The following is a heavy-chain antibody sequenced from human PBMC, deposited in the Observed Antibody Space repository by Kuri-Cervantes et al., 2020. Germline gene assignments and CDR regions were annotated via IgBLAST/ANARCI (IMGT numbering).Heavy chain of an antibody. CDR2: IKSKTDGGTT. CDR3: ARDPTPDYYGGSGYSPLSMDV. V-gene: IGHV3-15*01. D-gene: IGHD3-22*01. J-gene: IGHJ6*03. Sequence: GGSLRLSCAASGLIFSGSAMYWVRQASGKGLEWVGRIKSKTDGGTTDYAAPVKGRFTISRDNSKNTLYLRMNSLRAEDTAVYYCARDPTPDYYGGSGYSPLSMDVWGKGTTVTVSS. CDR1: GLIFSGSA.